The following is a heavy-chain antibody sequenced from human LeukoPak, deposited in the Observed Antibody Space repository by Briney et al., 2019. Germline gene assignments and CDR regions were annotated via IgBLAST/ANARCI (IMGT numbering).Heavy chain of an antibody. Sequence: GGSLRLSCAASGFTFSSYDMSWVRQAPGKGLEWVSGISGSGSSTYYADSVKGRFTISRDNSKNTLYLQMNSLRAEDTAVYYCARAKRGKAWVVVITSMFSYYYYMDVWGKGTTVTISS. D-gene: IGHD3-22*01. CDR3: ARAKRGKAWVVVITSMFSYYYYMDV. CDR1: GFTFSSYD. V-gene: IGHV3-23*01. CDR2: ISGSGSST. J-gene: IGHJ6*03.